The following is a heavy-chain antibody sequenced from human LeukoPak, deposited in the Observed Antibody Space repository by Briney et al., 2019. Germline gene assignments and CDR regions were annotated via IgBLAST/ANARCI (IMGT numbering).Heavy chain of an antibody. CDR1: EFTFANHA. J-gene: IGHJ4*02. D-gene: IGHD6-19*01. Sequence: GGSLRLSCVASEFTFANHAMSWVRQAPGKGLEWISAISGAGGSTFYAGSVKGRFTVSRDNSRNTVYMQMDSLRAEDTAIYFCAGDRNSDWYSPLDYWGQGTQVTVSP. V-gene: IGHV3-23*01. CDR2: ISGAGGST. CDR3: AGDRNSDWYSPLDY.